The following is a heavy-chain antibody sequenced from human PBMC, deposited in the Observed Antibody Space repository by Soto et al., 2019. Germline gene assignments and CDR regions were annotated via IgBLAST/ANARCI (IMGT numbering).Heavy chain of an antibody. D-gene: IGHD3-10*01. Sequence: EVQLVESGGGLVQPGRSLRLSCAASGFTFDDYAMHWVRQAPGKGLEWVSGISWNSGSIGYADSVKGRFTISRDNAKNSLYLQMNSLRAEDTALYYCAKDMAGPWGQLTLVTVSS. CDR2: ISWNSGSI. J-gene: IGHJ5*02. V-gene: IGHV3-9*01. CDR1: GFTFDDYA. CDR3: AKDMAGP.